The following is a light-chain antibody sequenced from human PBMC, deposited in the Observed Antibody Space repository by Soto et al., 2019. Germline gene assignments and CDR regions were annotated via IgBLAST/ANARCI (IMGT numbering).Light chain of an antibody. CDR3: QQYNNWPPT. J-gene: IGKJ1*01. CDR2: WAS. CDR1: RSVLYKSNNKNH. V-gene: IGKV4-1*01. Sequence: DIVMTQSPDSLAVSLGERATMNCKCSRSVLYKSNNKNHLAWYQQKPGQPPQLIIYWASTRESGVPERFSGSGSGTDFTLTISSLEAEDFAVYYCQQYNNWPPTFGQGTKVDIK.